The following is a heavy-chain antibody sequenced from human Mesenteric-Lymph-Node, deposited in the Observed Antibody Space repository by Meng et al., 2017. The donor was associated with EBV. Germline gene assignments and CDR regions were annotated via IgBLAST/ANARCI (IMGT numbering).Heavy chain of an antibody. CDR3: ARLSPGREMVDY. D-gene: IGHD5-24*01. CDR2: IYHSGST. Sequence: QVQLQEPGPGLWKPSGTLSPPCAVSGGSVSSGDWWSWVRQSPGMGLEWIGEIYHSGSTHYNPSLKTRVTISVDKSRNQFSLILRSVTAADTAVYHCARLSPGREMVDYWGQGTLVTVSS. V-gene: IGHV4-4*02. CDR1: GGSVSSGDW. J-gene: IGHJ4*02.